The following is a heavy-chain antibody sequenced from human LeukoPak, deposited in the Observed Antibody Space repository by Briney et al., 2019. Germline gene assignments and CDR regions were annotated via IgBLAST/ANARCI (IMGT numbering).Heavy chain of an antibody. CDR1: GFTFSSYS. V-gene: IGHV3-21*01. CDR3: ARGSVELQRLDAFDV. CDR2: ISTTSRHI. D-gene: IGHD6-25*01. J-gene: IGHJ3*01. Sequence: GGSLRLSCAASGFTFSSYSIDGVRQAPGKGLEWVSSISTTSRHIYYADSVKGRFTISRDNAKKSLYLQMTSLRAEDTAVYYCARGSVELQRLDAFDVWGQGTMVTVSS.